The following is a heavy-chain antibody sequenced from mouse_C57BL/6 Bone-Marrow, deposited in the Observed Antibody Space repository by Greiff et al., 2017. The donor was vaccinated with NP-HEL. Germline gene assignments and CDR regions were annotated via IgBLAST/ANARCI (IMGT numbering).Heavy chain of an antibody. CDR1: GYTFTSYD. V-gene: IGHV1-85*01. CDR3: ARSPNWDLDY. D-gene: IGHD4-1*02. Sequence: VQLQESGPELVKPGASVKLSCKASGYTFTSYDINWVKQRPGQGLEWIGCIYPRDGSTKYNEKFKGKATLTVDTSSSTAYMELHSLTSEDSAVYFCARSPNWDLDYWGQGTTLTVSS. CDR2: IYPRDGST. J-gene: IGHJ2*01.